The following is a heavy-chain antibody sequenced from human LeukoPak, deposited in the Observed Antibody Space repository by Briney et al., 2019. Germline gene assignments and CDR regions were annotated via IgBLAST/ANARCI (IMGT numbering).Heavy chain of an antibody. J-gene: IGHJ5*02. CDR3: TRRVDATRWYDP. CDR1: EFTFNSYW. Sequence: PGGSLRLSYAASEFTFNSYWMHWVRQAPGEGLVWVSRISGDGSSTTYADSVKGRFIISRDNSKNTLYLQMDSLRAEDTAVYYCTRRVDATRWYDPWGQGTLVTASS. D-gene: IGHD2-15*01. CDR2: ISGDGSST. V-gene: IGHV3-74*03.